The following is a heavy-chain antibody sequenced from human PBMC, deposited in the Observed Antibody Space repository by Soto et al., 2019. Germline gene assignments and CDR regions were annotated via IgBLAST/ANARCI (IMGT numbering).Heavy chain of an antibody. V-gene: IGHV1-69*01. Sequence: QVQLVQSGAEVKKPGSSVKVSCKASGGTFSSYAISWVRQAPGQGLEWMGGIIPIFGTANYAQKFQGRVTITADESTSTAYMGLSRLRSEDTAVYYWARGPRYNWNPAGYWGQGTLVTVSS. CDR2: IIPIFGTA. D-gene: IGHD1-20*01. J-gene: IGHJ4*02. CDR3: ARGPRYNWNPAGY. CDR1: GGTFSSYA.